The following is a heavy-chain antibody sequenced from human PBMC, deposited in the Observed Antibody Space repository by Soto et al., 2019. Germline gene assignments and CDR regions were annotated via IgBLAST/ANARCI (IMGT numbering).Heavy chain of an antibody. CDR3: ARDAPDYDYGDYGGYFQH. CDR1: GGSISSGGYY. V-gene: IGHV4-31*03. J-gene: IGHJ1*01. Sequence: SETLSLTCTVSGGSISSGGYYWSWIRQHPGKGLEWIGYIYYSGSTYYNPSLKSRVTISVDTSKNQFSLKLSSVTAADTAVYYCARDAPDYDYGDYGGYFQHWVQGTLVTVSS. D-gene: IGHD4-17*01. CDR2: IYYSGST.